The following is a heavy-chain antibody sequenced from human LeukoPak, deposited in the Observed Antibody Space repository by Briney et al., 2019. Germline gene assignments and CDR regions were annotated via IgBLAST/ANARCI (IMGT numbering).Heavy chain of an antibody. V-gene: IGHV4-61*02. CDR3: ARQYSDILTGYHRGELYWYFDL. D-gene: IGHD3-9*01. J-gene: IGHJ2*01. CDR1: GASISSTSYY. Sequence: SDTLSLTCTVSGASISSTSYYWGWIRQPAGKGLEWIGRIYSSGSTNYNPSLKSRVTISLDTSKNQFSLKLSSVTAADTAVYYCARQYSDILTGYHRGELYWYFDLWGRGTLVTVSS. CDR2: IYSSGST.